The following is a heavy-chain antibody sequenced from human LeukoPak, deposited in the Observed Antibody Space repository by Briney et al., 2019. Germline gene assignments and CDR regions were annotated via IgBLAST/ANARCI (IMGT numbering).Heavy chain of an antibody. J-gene: IGHJ5*02. CDR2: VYYSGST. CDR3: ARGGGGSSTVTTYWFDP. V-gene: IGHV4-30-4*01. CDR1: GDSISGADYY. D-gene: IGHD4-17*01. Sequence: SETLSLTCTVSGDSISGADYYWSWIRQPPGKGLEWIAYVYYSGSTYYNPSLKSRLTISVDTSKNQFSLKLNSVTAADTAVYYCARGGGGSSTVTTYWFDPWGQGALVTVSS.